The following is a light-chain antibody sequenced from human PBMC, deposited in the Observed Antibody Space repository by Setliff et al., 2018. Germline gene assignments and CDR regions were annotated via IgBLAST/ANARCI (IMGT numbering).Light chain of an antibody. CDR3: QSYDSSLSLDV. V-gene: IGLV1-40*01. CDR2: TNT. Sequence: KRVTISCTGSSSNIGTGYDVHWYQQLPGTAPKLLIYTNTNRPSGVPDRFSGSKSGTSASLAITGLQAEDEADYYCQSYDSSLSLDVFGTGTKVTVL. CDR1: SSNIGTGYD. J-gene: IGLJ1*01.